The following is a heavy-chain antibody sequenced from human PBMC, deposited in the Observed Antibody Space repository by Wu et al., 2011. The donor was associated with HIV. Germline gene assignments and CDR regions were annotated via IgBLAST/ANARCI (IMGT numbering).Heavy chain of an antibody. J-gene: IGHJ4*02. D-gene: IGHD5-24*01. CDR1: GGTFSTYA. Sequence: QVQLVQSGAEVKKPGSSVKVSCKAPGGTFSTYAISWVRQAPGQGPEWMGRVIPILGTTNYAQKFQGRVTITADTSTDTAYMELSSLTSEDTAVYYCATMATIFSLSNWGQGTLVTVSS. CDR3: ATMATIFSLSN. V-gene: IGHV1-69*04. CDR2: VIPILGTT.